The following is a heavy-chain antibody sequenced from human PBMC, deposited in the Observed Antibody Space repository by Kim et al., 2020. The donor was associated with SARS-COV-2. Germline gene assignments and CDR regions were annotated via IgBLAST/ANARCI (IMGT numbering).Heavy chain of an antibody. J-gene: IGHJ3*02. CDR2: IYYSGST. CDR3: ARDGNYDYVWGSYRYYSDAFDI. Sequence: SETLSLTYTVSGGSVSSGSYYWSWIRQPPGKGLEWIGYIYYSGSTNYNPSLKSRVTISVDTSKNQFSLKLSSVTAADTAVYYCARDGNYDYVWGSYRYYSDAFDIWGQGTMVTVSS. CDR1: GGSVSSGSYY. V-gene: IGHV4-61*01. D-gene: IGHD3-16*02.